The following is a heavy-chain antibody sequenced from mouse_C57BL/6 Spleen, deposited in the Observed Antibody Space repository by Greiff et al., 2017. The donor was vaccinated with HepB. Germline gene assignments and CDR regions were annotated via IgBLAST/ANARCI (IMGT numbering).Heavy chain of an antibody. Sequence: EVKLVESGAELVKPGASVKLSCTASGFNIKDYYMHWVKQRTEQGLEWIGRIDPEDGETKYAPKFQGKATITADTSSNTAYLQLSSLTSEDTAVYYCASFYYGNYVGAYWGQGTLVTVSA. CDR1: GFNIKDYY. V-gene: IGHV14-2*01. J-gene: IGHJ3*01. CDR2: IDPEDGET. CDR3: ASFYYGNYVGAY. D-gene: IGHD2-1*01.